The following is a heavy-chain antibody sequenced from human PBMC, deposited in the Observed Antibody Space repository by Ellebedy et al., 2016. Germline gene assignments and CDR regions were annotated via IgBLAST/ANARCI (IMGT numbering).Heavy chain of an antibody. D-gene: IGHD5-18*01. CDR2: IGTAGDT. Sequence: GGSLRLSCAASGFTFRSYDMHWVRQATGKGLEWVSAIGTAGDTYYPGSVKGRFTISRENAKTSWYLQMNSLRAEDTAVYYCARVRFGDTAVDYWGQGTLVTVSS. J-gene: IGHJ4*02. V-gene: IGHV3-13*01. CDR1: GFTFRSYD. CDR3: ARVRFGDTAVDY.